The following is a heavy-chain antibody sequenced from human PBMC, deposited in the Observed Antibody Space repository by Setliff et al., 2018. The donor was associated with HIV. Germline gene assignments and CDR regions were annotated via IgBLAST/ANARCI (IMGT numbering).Heavy chain of an antibody. D-gene: IGHD3-22*01. CDR1: GGSISSYY. J-gene: IGHJ4*02. V-gene: IGHV4-4*07. Sequence: PSETLSLTCTVSGGSISSYYWSWIRQPAGKGLEWIGRIYTSGSTNYNPSLKSRVTMSVDTSGNQFSLNVTSVTAADSALYFCARITNMRVVVQWGQGTLVTVSS. CDR2: IYTSGST. CDR3: ARITNMRVVVQ.